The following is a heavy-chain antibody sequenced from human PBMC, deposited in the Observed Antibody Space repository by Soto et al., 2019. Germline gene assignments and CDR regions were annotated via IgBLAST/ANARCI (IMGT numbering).Heavy chain of an antibody. CDR2: ISSSGSTI. D-gene: IGHD3-3*02. V-gene: IGHV3-11*01. CDR1: GFTFSDYY. CDR3: ARAFLGSPTAPFDP. J-gene: IGHJ5*02. Sequence: GGSLRLSCAASGFTFSDYYMSWIRQAPGKGLEWVSYISSSGSTIYYADSVKGRFTISRDNAKNSLYLQMNSLRAEDTAVYYCARAFLGSPTAPFDPWGQGTLVTVSS.